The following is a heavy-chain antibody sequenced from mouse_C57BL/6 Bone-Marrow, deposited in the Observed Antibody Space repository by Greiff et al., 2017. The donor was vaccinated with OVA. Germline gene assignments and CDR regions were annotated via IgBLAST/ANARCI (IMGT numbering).Heavy chain of an antibody. J-gene: IGHJ4*01. CDR3: AIPPHYYGSSYAEAMDY. V-gene: IGHV1-74*01. CDR2: IHPSDSDT. CDR1: GYTFTSYW. D-gene: IGHD1-1*01. Sequence: QVQLQQPGADLVKPGASVKVSCKASGYTFTSYWMPWVKQRPGQGLEWIGRIHPSDSDTNYNQKFEGKATLTVDKSSSTAYMQLSSLTSEDSAVYYCAIPPHYYGSSYAEAMDYWGQGTSVTVSS.